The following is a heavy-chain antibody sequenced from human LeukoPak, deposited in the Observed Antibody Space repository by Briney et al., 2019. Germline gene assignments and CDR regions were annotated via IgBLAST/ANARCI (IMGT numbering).Heavy chain of an antibody. CDR2: INPSGGST. Sequence: ASVKVSCKASGYTFTSYYMHWVRQAPGQGLVWMGIINPSGGSTSYAQKFQGRVTMTRDTSTSTVYMELSSLRSEDTAVYYCARASTVVTPLAYWGQGTLVTVSS. CDR3: ARASTVVTPLAY. V-gene: IGHV1-46*01. CDR1: GYTFTSYY. J-gene: IGHJ4*02. D-gene: IGHD4-23*01.